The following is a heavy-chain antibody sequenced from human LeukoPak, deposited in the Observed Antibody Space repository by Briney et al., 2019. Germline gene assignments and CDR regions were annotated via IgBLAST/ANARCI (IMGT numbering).Heavy chain of an antibody. D-gene: IGHD6-19*01. CDR1: GYTFIAYY. Sequence: ASVKVSCKPSGYTFIAYYMHWVRQAPGQGLEWMGWIGPNSGVTDYAQNFQGRVTLTRDTSISTAYMEMTSLRYDDTAVYYCGSASSSGWFVYFWGQGTLVTVSS. CDR2: IGPNSGVT. V-gene: IGHV1-2*02. J-gene: IGHJ4*02. CDR3: GSASSSGWFVYF.